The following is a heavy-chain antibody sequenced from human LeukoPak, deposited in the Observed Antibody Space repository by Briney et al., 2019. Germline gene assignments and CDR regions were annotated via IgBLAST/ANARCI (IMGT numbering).Heavy chain of an antibody. CDR1: GYTFTNYY. J-gene: IGHJ3*02. CDR2: INPSAGST. Sequence: ASVKVSCKASGYTFTNYYIHWVRQAPGQGLEWMGIINPSAGSTTYAQKFQGRVTMTRDTSTSTIHMDLSSLRSEDTAVYYCARAMSRSPFDIWGQGTILTVSS. CDR3: ARAMSRSPFDI. V-gene: IGHV1-46*01. D-gene: IGHD2-2*01.